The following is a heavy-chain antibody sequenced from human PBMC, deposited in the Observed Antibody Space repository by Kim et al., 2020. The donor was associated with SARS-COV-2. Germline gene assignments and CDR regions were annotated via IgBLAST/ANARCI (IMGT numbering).Heavy chain of an antibody. CDR1: GLTFRDYW. J-gene: IGHJ4*02. CDR2: IKQDGSER. Sequence: GGSLRLSCAISGLTFRDYWMSWVRQAPGKRLERVANIKQDGSERNYVDSVKGRFTISRDNDKNSLYLQMNSLRDEDTAVYYCARDLTVSTRGFDYWGQGTLVTVSS. D-gene: IGHD4-17*01. V-gene: IGHV3-7*05. CDR3: ARDLTVSTRGFDY.